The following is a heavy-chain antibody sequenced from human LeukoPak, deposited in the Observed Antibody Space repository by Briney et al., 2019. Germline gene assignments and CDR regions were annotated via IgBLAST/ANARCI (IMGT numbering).Heavy chain of an antibody. CDR1: GFTFSGYG. V-gene: IGHV3-30*02. Sequence: ESGGGVVQPGGSLRLSCAASGFTFSGYGMHWVRQAPGKGLEWVAFIRYDGSNKYYADSVKGRFTISRDNSKNTLYLQMNSLRAEDTAVYYCAKVLSGSYSFDYWGQGTLVTVSS. CDR2: IRYDGSNK. J-gene: IGHJ4*02. D-gene: IGHD1-26*01. CDR3: AKVLSGSYSFDY.